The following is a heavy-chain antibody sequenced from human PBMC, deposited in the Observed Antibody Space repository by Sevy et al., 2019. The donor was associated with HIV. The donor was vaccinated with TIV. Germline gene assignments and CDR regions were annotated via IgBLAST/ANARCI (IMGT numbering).Heavy chain of an antibody. D-gene: IGHD1-1*01. CDR1: EISFSDYY. J-gene: IGHJ4*02. CDR3: TRVRYNYGSYYFDY. V-gene: IGHV3-11*01. Sequence: GGSLRLSCAASEISFSDYYMSWIRQTPGQGLEWISYISSGGSIIYYADSVKGRFTISRDNAMNSLYLQMNSLRAEDTAVYYCTRVRYNYGSYYFDYWGQGTLVTVSS. CDR2: ISSGGSII.